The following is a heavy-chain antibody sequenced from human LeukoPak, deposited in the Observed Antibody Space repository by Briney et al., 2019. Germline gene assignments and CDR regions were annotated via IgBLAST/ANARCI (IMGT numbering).Heavy chain of an antibody. V-gene: IGHV3-7*04. CDR2: INQDGSGK. D-gene: IGHD6-6*01. CDR1: GFTFSSYA. Sequence: GVSLRLSCAPSGFTFSSYAMSWVRQAPGKGLEWVANINQDGSGKYYVDSVKGRFTISRDNAKNSLYLQMNSLRAEDAAVYYCARVASSSSFDYWGQGTLVTVSS. CDR3: ARVASSSSFDY. J-gene: IGHJ4*02.